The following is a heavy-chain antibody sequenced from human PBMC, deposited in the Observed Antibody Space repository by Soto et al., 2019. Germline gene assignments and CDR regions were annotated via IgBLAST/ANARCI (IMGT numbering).Heavy chain of an antibody. CDR3: ATGHDSGDLIFDH. Sequence: GSLRLSCAASGITFSSSVMNWVRQAPGKGLEWVSTIRRSGDTTYYADSVRGWVTISRDNSKNTLYLQMYSLRADDTAVYYCATGHDSGDLIFDHWGHGTLVTVS. D-gene: IGHD4-17*01. CDR1: GITFSSSV. CDR2: IRRSGDTT. J-gene: IGHJ4*01. V-gene: IGHV3-23*01.